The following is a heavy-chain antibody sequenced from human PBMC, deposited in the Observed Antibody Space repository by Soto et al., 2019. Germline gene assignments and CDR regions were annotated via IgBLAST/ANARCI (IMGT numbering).Heavy chain of an antibody. J-gene: IGHJ6*02. CDR2: IYTSGST. D-gene: IGHD2-21*02. CDR1: GGSISSYY. CDR3: AREVKLAYCGGDCYGGGRNYYYYGMDV. V-gene: IGHV4-4*07. Sequence: KPSETLSLTCTVSGGSISSYYWSWIRQPAGKGLEWIGRIYTSGSTNYNPSPKSRVTMSVDTSKNQFSLKLSSVTAADTAVYYCAREVKLAYCGGDCYGGGRNYYYYGMDVWGQGTTVTVSS.